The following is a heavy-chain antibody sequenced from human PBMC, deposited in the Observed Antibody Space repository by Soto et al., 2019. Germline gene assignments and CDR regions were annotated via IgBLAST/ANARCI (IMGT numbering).Heavy chain of an antibody. V-gene: IGHV4-34*01. J-gene: IGHJ5*02. CDR3: ARGGIAAAGKEDNWFDP. Sequence: PSETLSLTCAVYGGSFSGYYWSWIRQPPGKGLEWIWEINHSGSTNYNPSLKSRVTISVDTSKNQFSLKLSSVTAADTAVYYCARGGIAAAGKEDNWFDPWGQGTLVTVSS. D-gene: IGHD6-13*01. CDR1: GGSFSGYY. CDR2: INHSGST.